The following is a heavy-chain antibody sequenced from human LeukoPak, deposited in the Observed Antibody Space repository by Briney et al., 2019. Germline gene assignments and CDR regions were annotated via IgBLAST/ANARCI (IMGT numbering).Heavy chain of an antibody. D-gene: IGHD6-13*01. V-gene: IGHV1-2*02. Sequence: VASVKVSCKASGYTFTGYYMHWVRQAPGQGLEWMGWINPNSGGTSYAQKFQGRVTMTRDTSISTAYMELSRLRSDDTAVYYCARGGSSWPHNWFDPWGQGTLVTVSS. CDR1: GYTFTGYY. J-gene: IGHJ5*02. CDR3: ARGGSSWPHNWFDP. CDR2: INPNSGGT.